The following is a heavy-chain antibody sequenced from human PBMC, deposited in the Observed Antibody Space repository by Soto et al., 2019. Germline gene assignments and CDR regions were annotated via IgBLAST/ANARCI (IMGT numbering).Heavy chain of an antibody. Sequence: GESLKISCKGSGYCFSIHWVAWLRQMPGKGLEWVGIIYPGNSNTMYSPSFQGQVTISADTALSTTYLQWDTLKPSDTAIYFCARDSHCDGGNCPMGGFDMWGKGTMVTVSS. V-gene: IGHV5-51*01. D-gene: IGHD2-15*01. CDR3: ARDSHCDGGNCPMGGFDM. CDR2: IYPGNSNT. CDR1: GYCFSIHW. J-gene: IGHJ3*02.